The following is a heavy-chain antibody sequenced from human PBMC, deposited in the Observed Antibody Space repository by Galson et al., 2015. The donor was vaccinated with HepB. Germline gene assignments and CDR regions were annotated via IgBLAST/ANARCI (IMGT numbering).Heavy chain of an antibody. CDR3: ARDNKIGGYGMDV. D-gene: IGHD2/OR15-2a*01. CDR2: ISSTSRTI. J-gene: IGHJ6*02. V-gene: IGHV3-48*01. Sequence: SLRLSCAASGFSFSTHSMNWVRQAPGKGLEWVSFISSTSRTIYYADSVKGRFTISRDNAKKSLSLQMNSLRAEDTAVYYCARDNKIGGYGMDVWGQGTTVTVSS. CDR1: GFSFSTHS.